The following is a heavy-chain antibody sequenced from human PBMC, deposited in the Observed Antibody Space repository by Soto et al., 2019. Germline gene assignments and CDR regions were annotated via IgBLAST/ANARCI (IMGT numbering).Heavy chain of an antibody. CDR1: GFTFSSYA. V-gene: IGHV3-23*01. CDR2: ISGSGGGT. Sequence: EVQLLESGGGLVQPGGSLRLSCAASGFTFSSYAMSWVRQAPGKGLGWVSAISGSGGGTYYADSVKGRFTISRDNSEKTLYLQMNSLRAEETAVYYCAKCMTTVTTIPFDIWGQGTMVTVSS. D-gene: IGHD4-17*01. CDR3: AKCMTTVTTIPFDI. J-gene: IGHJ3*02.